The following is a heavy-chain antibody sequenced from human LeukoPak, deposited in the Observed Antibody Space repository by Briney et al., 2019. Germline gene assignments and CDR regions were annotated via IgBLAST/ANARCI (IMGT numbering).Heavy chain of an antibody. CDR1: GFTFSSYA. CDR2: ISPSGENT. J-gene: IGHJ4*02. V-gene: IGHV3-23*01. D-gene: IGHD4-17*01. Sequence: GGSLRLSCAASGFTFSSYAMTWVRQAPGEGLEWVSAISPSGENTYYADSVKDRITISRDNSENTVYLQMNSLRVEDTAVYYCAKEGTTTVTTCFDYWGQGTLVTVSS. CDR3: AKEGTTTVTTCFDY.